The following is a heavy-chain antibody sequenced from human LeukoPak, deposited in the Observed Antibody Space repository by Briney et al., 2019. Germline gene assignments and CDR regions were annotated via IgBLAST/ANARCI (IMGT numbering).Heavy chain of an antibody. J-gene: IGHJ5*02. V-gene: IGHV4-30-4*01. CDR3: ARDDRSSWYSEYWFDP. Sequence: SETLSLTCTVSGVSISSGDYYWSWIRQPPGKGLEWIGYIYYSGSTYYNPSLKSRVTISVDTSKNQFSLKLSSVTAADTAVYYCARDDRSSWYSEYWFDPWGQGTLVTVSS. D-gene: IGHD6-13*01. CDR2: IYYSGST. CDR1: GVSISSGDYY.